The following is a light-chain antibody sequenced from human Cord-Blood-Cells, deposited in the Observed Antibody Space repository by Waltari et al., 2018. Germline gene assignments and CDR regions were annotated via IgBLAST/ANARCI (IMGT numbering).Light chain of an antibody. V-gene: IGLV3-19*01. CDR2: GKN. CDR3: NSRDSSGNHVV. J-gene: IGLJ2*01. CDR1: SLRSDY. Sequence: SSELIKDPVVSVALGKRVRLTCHGDSLRSDYASWYQQKPGQAPVLVNYGKNNRPSGIPDRFSGSSSVNTASLTITGAQAEDEADYYCNSRDSSGNHVVFGGGTKLTVL.